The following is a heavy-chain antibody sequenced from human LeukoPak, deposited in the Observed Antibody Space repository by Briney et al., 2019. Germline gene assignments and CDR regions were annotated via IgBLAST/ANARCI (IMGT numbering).Heavy chain of an antibody. CDR3: ARASGVSAAGSPYYFDY. CDR2: ISPYSGNT. D-gene: IGHD6-13*01. V-gene: IGHV1-18*01. J-gene: IGHJ4*02. Sequence: GASVKVSCKASGYTFPSYGITWVRQAPGQGLECMGWISPYSGNTDYAQKFQGRVTMTTDTSTTTAYMELRSLRSDDTAVYYCARASGVSAAGSPYYFDYWGQGTLATVSS. CDR1: GYTFPSYG.